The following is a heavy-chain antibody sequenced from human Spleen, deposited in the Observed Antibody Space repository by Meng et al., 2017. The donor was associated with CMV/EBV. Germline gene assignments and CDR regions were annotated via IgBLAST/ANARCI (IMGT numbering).Heavy chain of an antibody. CDR2: INWNDDK. V-gene: IGHV2-5*01. D-gene: IGHD3-3*01. CDR3: ARKFYDSWSGLYYFDF. CDR1: FSLSTGRLS. Sequence: FSLSTGRLSVGWFRQPPGKAPEWLALINWNDDKRYSPSLKSRLTLTQDTSKNQVVLTVTNMDPVDTATYYCARKFYDSWSGLYYFDFWGQGTLVTVSS. J-gene: IGHJ4*02.